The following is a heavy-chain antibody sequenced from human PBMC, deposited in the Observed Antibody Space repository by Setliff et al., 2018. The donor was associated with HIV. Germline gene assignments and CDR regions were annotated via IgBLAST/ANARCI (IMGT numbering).Heavy chain of an antibody. V-gene: IGHV4-34*01. CDR1: GGSFSGYY. CDR3: ARGSHASFWTGYGEMYFDP. J-gene: IGHJ5*02. Sequence: SETLSLTCGVYGGSFSGYYWTWIRQPPGKGLEWIGEINHRGTTNSNPSLKRRVTISMDTSKNQLFLNLTSVTAADTAVYYCARGSHASFWTGYGEMYFDPWGQGTQVTAPQ. CDR2: INHRGTT. D-gene: IGHD3-3*01.